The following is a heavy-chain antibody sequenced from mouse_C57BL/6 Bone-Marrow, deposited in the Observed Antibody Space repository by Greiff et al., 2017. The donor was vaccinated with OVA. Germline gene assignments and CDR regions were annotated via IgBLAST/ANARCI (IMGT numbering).Heavy chain of an antibody. CDR3: AKNRYYYGSSYELDY. D-gene: IGHD1-1*01. J-gene: IGHJ2*01. V-gene: IGHV2-5*01. Sequence: VQLVESGPGLVQPSQSLSITCTVSGFSLTSYGVHWVRQSPGKGLEWLGVIWRGGSTDYNAAFMSRLSITKDNSKSQVFFKMNSLQADDTAIYYCAKNRYYYGSSYELDYWGQGTTLTVSS. CDR2: IWRGGST. CDR1: GFSLTSYG.